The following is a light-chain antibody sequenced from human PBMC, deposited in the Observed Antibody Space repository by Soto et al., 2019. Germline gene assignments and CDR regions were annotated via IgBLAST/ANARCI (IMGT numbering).Light chain of an antibody. CDR3: QQYGSSPLT. V-gene: IGKV3-20*01. CDR1: QSVSSSY. CDR2: GAS. J-gene: IGKJ4*01. Sequence: EIVLTQSPGTLSLSPGERATLSCRASQSVSSSYLAWYQQRPGQAPRLLIYGASSRATGIPDSFSGSGSGTDFTLTISRLEPEDFVVYYCQQYGSSPLTFGGGAKVEIK.